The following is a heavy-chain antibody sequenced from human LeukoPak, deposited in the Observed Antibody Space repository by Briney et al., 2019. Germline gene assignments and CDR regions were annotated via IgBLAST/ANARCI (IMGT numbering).Heavy chain of an antibody. Sequence: ASVKVSCKVSGYTLTELSMHWVRQAPGKGLEWMGGFDPEDGETIYAQKFQGRVTMTEDTSTDTAYMELSSLRSEDTAVYYCATTGSGGGYNQFVDYWGQGTLVTVSS. V-gene: IGHV1-24*01. CDR1: GYTLTELS. CDR2: FDPEDGET. D-gene: IGHD5-24*01. CDR3: ATTGSGGGYNQFVDY. J-gene: IGHJ4*02.